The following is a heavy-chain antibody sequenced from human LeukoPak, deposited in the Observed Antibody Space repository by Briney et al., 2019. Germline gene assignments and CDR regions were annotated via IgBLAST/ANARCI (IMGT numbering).Heavy chain of an antibody. CDR3: ASPTRVDYYYYGMDV. D-gene: IGHD2-15*01. CDR2: ISAYNGNT. J-gene: IGHJ6*02. V-gene: IGHV1-18*01. CDR1: GYTFTSYG. Sequence: WASVKVSCKASGYTFTSYGISWVRQAPGQGLEWMGWISAYNGNTNYAQKLQGRVTMTTDTSTSTAYMELRSLRSDDTAVYYCASPTRVDYYYYGMDVWGQGTTVTVSS.